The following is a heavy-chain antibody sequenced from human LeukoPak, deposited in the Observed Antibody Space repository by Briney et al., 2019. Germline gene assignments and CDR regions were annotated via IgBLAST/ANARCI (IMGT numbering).Heavy chain of an antibody. Sequence: SETLSLTCTVSGYSISSGYYWGWIRQTPGKGLEWIGSIHHSGSTDYNPSLKSRVSISLDTSKNQFSLKLSSVTAADTAAYYCARGFRGPNFDYWGQGTLVTVSS. V-gene: IGHV4-38-2*02. D-gene: IGHD3-10*01. CDR1: GYSISSGYY. J-gene: IGHJ4*02. CDR3: ARGFRGPNFDY. CDR2: IHHSGST.